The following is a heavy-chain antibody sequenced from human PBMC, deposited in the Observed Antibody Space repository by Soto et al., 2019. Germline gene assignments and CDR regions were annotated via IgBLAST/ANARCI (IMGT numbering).Heavy chain of an antibody. CDR2: IYYSGST. D-gene: IGHD6-13*01. Sequence: QVQLQESGPGLVKPSETLSLTCTVSGGSISSYYWSWIRQPPGKGLEWIGYIYYSGSTNYTPSLKSRLTISVVPPKNWLFLMLGSVTAAATAVYYSARPTHPGSSSWYRAWYFDLWGRGTLVTVSS. CDR3: ARPTHPGSSSWYRAWYFDL. V-gene: IGHV4-59*08. CDR1: GGSISSYY. J-gene: IGHJ2*01.